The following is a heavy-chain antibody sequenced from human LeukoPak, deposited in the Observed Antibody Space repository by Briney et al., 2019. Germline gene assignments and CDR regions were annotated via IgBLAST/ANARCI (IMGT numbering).Heavy chain of an antibody. J-gene: IGHJ4*02. D-gene: IGHD2-8*01. V-gene: IGHV3-23*01. CDR3: SKDRSCINGGFQGDFDY. CDR2: ISGSGGST. Sequence: PGGSLRLSCAASGFIFSSYAMSWVRQAPGKGLEWVSTISGSGGSTYYADSVKGRFTISRDNSKNTVYLQINILRAEDTAVNYCSKDRSCINGGFQGDFDYWGQGTLVTVSS. CDR1: GFIFSSYA.